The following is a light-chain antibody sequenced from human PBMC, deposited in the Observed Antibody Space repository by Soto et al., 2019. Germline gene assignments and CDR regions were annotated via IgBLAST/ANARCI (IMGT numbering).Light chain of an antibody. CDR3: SLYTSSSTLYV. CDR1: SSDVGGYNY. V-gene: IGLV2-14*01. Sequence: QSVLTQPASVSGSPGQSITISCTGTSSDVGGYNYVSWYQQHPGKAPKLMIYDVSNRPSGVSNRFSGSKSGNTASLTISGLQAEDEADYYCSLYTSSSTLYVFGTGTKVT. CDR2: DVS. J-gene: IGLJ1*01.